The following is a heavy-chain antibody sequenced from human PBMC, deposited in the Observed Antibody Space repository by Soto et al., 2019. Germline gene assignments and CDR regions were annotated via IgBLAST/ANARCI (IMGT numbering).Heavy chain of an antibody. J-gene: IGHJ3*02. CDR1: GGSISSSSYY. Sequence: SETLSLTCTVSGGSISSSSYYWGWIRQPPGKGLEWIGSIYYSGSTYYNPSLKSRVTISVDTSKNQFSLKLSSVTAADTAVYYCASGQLGTNGEAFDIWGQGTMVTVSS. V-gene: IGHV4-39*01. CDR2: IYYSGST. D-gene: IGHD7-27*01. CDR3: ASGQLGTNGEAFDI.